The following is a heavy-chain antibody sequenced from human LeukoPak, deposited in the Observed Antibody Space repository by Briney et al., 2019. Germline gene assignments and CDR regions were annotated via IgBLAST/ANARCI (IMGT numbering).Heavy chain of an antibody. D-gene: IGHD3-3*01. CDR3: AGANYDFWSGSIDY. V-gene: IGHV4-59*01. CDR2: IYYSGST. CDR1: GGSFSSYY. Sequence: SETLPLTCTVSGGSFSSYYWSWIRQPPGKGLDWIGSIYYSGSTNYNPSLKSRVTIAVDTSKNQFSLQLSSVTAADTAVYYCAGANYDFWSGSIDYWGQGTLVTVSS. J-gene: IGHJ4*02.